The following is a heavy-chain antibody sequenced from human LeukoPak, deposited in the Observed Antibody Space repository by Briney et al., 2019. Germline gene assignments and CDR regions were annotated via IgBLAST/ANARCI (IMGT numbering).Heavy chain of an antibody. CDR3: ARHGGYCSSTSCYPTRYYYYYMDV. D-gene: IGHD2-2*03. CDR2: INHSGST. Sequence: SETLSLTCAVYGGSFSGYYWSWIRQPPGKGLEWIGEINHSGSTNYNPSLKSRVTISVDTSKNQFSLKLSSVTAADTAVYYCARHGGYCSSTSCYPTRYYYYYMDVWGKGTTVTVSS. J-gene: IGHJ6*03. CDR1: GGSFSGYY. V-gene: IGHV4-34*01.